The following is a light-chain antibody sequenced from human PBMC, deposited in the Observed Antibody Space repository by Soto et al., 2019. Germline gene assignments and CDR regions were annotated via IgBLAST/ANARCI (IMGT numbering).Light chain of an antibody. V-gene: IGKV1-39*01. J-gene: IGKJ5*01. CDR2: AAS. CDR3: QQNYSPPPIT. Sequence: DIQMTHSPSSLSSSVVYRVTITCRXSQSISSYLNWYQQKPGKAPKLLIYAASRLRSGVPTRFSGSGAGTDFSLTISSLQPEDFATYYCQQNYSPPPITFGQGTRLEIK. CDR1: QSISSY.